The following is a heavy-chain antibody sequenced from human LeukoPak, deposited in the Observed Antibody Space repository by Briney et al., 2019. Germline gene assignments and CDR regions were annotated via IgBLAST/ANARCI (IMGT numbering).Heavy chain of an antibody. J-gene: IGHJ4*02. CDR2: INPSGGST. CDR3: ATGETGIAAAGPLDY. Sequence: GASVKVSCKASGYTFTSYYMHWVRQAPGQGLEWMGIINPSGGSTSYAQKFQGRVTMTRDMSTSTAYMELSSLRSEDTAVYYCATGETGIAAAGPLDYWGQGTLVTVSS. D-gene: IGHD6-13*01. V-gene: IGHV1-46*01. CDR1: GYTFTSYY.